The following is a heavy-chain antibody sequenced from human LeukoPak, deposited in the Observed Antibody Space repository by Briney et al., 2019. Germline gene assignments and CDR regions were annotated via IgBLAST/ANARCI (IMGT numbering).Heavy chain of an antibody. CDR2: IYYSGST. V-gene: IGHV4-59*01. D-gene: IGHD6-13*01. CDR1: GGTISSYY. J-gene: IGHJ4*02. CDR3: ARAGSSWTVFY. Sequence: SETLSLTCTVSGGTISSYYWSWIRQPPGKGLEWIGYIYYSGSTNYNPSLKSRVTISVDTSKNQFSLKLSSVTAADTAVYYCARAGSSWTVFYWGQGTLVTVSS.